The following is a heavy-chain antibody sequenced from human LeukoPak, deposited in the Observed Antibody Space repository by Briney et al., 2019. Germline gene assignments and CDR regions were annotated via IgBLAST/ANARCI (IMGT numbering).Heavy chain of an antibody. D-gene: IGHD3-9*01. Sequence: GASVKVSCKASGYTFTGYYMHWVRQAPGQGLEWMGWINPNSGGTNYAQKFQGRVTMTRDTSISTAYMELSRLRSDDTAVYYCARDGPRILTGHPFDYWGQGTLVTVSS. J-gene: IGHJ4*02. V-gene: IGHV1-2*02. CDR2: INPNSGGT. CDR3: ARDGPRILTGHPFDY. CDR1: GYTFTGYY.